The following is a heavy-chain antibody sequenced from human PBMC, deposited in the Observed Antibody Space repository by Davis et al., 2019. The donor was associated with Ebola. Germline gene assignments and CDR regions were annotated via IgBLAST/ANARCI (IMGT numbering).Heavy chain of an antibody. CDR1: GFSFSDYF. J-gene: IGHJ5*02. D-gene: IGHD3-10*01. Sequence: GGSLRLSCETSGFSFSDYFMSWIRQAPGKGPEWIASISNSGLTIEYAASLKGRFTISRVNAENTLYLQMNRLGAEDTAVYYCARDRAGSGLPFDPWGQGTLVTVSS. V-gene: IGHV3-11*01. CDR2: ISNSGLTI. CDR3: ARDRAGSGLPFDP.